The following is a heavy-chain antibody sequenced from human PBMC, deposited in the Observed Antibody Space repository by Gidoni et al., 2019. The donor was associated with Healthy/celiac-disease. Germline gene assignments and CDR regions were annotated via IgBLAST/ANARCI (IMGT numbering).Heavy chain of an antibody. CDR3: ATESITIFGVAKGNWFDP. J-gene: IGHJ5*02. D-gene: IGHD3-3*01. V-gene: IGHV5-10-1*03. CDR1: GYSFTSYW. Sequence: EVQLVQSGAEVKKPGESLRISGKGSGYSFTSYWISWVRQMPGKGLEWMGRIDPSDSYTNYSPSFQGHVTISADKSISTAYLQWSSLKASDTAMYYCATESITIFGVAKGNWFDPWGQGTLVTVSS. CDR2: IDPSDSYT.